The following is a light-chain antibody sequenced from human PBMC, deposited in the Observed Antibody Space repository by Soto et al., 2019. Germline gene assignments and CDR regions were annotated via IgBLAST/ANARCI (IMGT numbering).Light chain of an antibody. J-gene: IGKJ1*01. CDR2: GAS. CDR1: QSVSSNY. V-gene: IGKV3-20*01. CDR3: QQYGSSPWT. Sequence: EIVLTQSPGTLSLSPGERVTLSCRANQSVSSNYLAWYQQKPGQAPRLLIYGASSRATGIPDRFSGSGSGTDFTLSISRLEPEDFAVFYCQQYGSSPWTFGQGTKVEIK.